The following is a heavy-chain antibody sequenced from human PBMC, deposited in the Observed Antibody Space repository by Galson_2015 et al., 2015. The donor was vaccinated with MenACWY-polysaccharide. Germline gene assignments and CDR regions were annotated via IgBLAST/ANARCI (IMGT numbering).Heavy chain of an antibody. V-gene: IGHV5-51*01. CDR3: ARQGVNYYDTSGALGC. CDR1: GYRFTNYW. J-gene: IGHJ4*02. D-gene: IGHD3-22*01. CDR2: IYPDDSDT. Sequence: QSGAEVKKPGESLKISCKGSGYRFTNYWIAWVRQMPGKGLEWMGIIYPDDSDTRYNPSFQGQVTMSADKSITTAYLQWSSLEASDTAMYYCARQGVNYYDTSGALGCWGQGTLVTVSS.